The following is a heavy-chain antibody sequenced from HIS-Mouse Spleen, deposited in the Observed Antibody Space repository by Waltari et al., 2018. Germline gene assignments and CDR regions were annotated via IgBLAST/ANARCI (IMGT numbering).Heavy chain of an antibody. D-gene: IGHD6-13*01. Sequence: QLQLQESGQGLVNPSETLSLTCPVPGGPISSSSYYWCWIRQPPGKGLEWIGSIYYSGSTYYNPSLKSRVTISVDTSKNQFSLKLSSVTAADTAVYYCAREIPYSSSWYDWYFDLWGRGTLVTVSS. J-gene: IGHJ2*01. CDR1: GGPISSSSYY. CDR3: AREIPYSSSWYDWYFDL. CDR2: IYYSGST. V-gene: IGHV4-39*07.